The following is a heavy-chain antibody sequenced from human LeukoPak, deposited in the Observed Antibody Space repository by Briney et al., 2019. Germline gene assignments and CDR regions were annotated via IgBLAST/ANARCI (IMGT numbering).Heavy chain of an antibody. CDR1: GFTITTYP. D-gene: IGHD4-23*01. CDR3: ARSSYDYGGIEGPFDY. J-gene: IGHJ4*02. V-gene: IGHV3-23*01. CDR2: ISASGGTT. Sequence: GGSLRLSCGASGFTITTYPMTWVRQAPGKGLEWVSAISASGGTTYYADSVKGRFTISRDSSKNTLYLQMSSLRAEDTAVYYCARSSYDYGGIEGPFDYWGQGTLVTVSS.